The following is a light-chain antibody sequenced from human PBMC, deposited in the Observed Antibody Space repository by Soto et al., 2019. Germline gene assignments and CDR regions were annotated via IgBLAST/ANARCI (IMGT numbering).Light chain of an antibody. CDR2: GAS. Sequence: EIVLTQSPGTLSLSPGERATLSCRASQSVSSSYLAWYQQKPGQAPRLLIYGASGRATGIPDRFSGSGSGTDFTLTISRLEPEDFAEYYCQQYGSSPLTFGG. V-gene: IGKV3-20*01. CDR1: QSVSSSY. CDR3: QQYGSSPLT. J-gene: IGKJ4*01.